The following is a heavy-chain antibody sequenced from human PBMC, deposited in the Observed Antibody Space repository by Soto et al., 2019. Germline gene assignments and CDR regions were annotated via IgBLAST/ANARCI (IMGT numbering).Heavy chain of an antibody. D-gene: IGHD1-26*01. J-gene: IGHJ4*02. CDR2: ISGSGGST. Sequence: EVQLLESGGGLVQPGGSLRLSCAASGFTFSSYAMSWVRHAPGKGLEWVSAISGSGGSTYYADSVKGRFTISRDNSKNTLYLQMNSLRAEDTAVYYCAKVWILMHSGSYGLFDYWGQGTLVTVSS. CDR1: GFTFSSYA. CDR3: AKVWILMHSGSYGLFDY. V-gene: IGHV3-23*01.